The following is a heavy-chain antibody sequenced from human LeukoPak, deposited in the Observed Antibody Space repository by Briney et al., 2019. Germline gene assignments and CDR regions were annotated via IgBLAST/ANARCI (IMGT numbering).Heavy chain of an antibody. J-gene: IGHJ4*02. CDR2: IYPGDSDT. V-gene: IGHV5-51*01. CDR3: ARQLYYDSSGYPHYNYFDY. D-gene: IGHD3-22*01. CDR1: GYSFTSYW. Sequence: GGSLKIPFKGSGYSFTSYWIGWVRQMPGKGLEWMGIIYPGDSDTRYSPSFQGQVTISADKSISTAYLQWSSLKASDTAMYYCARQLYYDSSGYPHYNYFDYWGQGTLVTVSS.